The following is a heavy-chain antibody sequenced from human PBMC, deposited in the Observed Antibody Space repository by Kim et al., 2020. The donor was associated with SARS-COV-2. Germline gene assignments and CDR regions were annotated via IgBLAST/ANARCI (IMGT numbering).Heavy chain of an antibody. CDR3: TTDPVAPYDSSGYYSLDV. D-gene: IGHD3-22*01. J-gene: IGHJ6*02. CDR1: GFTFSNAW. CDR2: IKSKTDGGTT. V-gene: IGHV3-15*01. Sequence: GGSLRLSCAASGFTFSNAWMSWVRQAPGKGLEWVGRIKSKTDGGTTDYAAPVKGRFTISRDDSKNTLYLQMNSLKTEDTAVYYCTTDPVAPYDSSGYYSLDVWGQGTTVTVSS.